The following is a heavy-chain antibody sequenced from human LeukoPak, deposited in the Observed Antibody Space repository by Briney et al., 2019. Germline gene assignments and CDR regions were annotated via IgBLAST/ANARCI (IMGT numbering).Heavy chain of an antibody. J-gene: IGHJ4*02. CDR2: ISYDGSNE. Sequence: GRSLRLSCAASGFTFSSYVMHWVRQAPGKGLEWVAIISYDGSNEYYADSVKGRFTISRDNSKNTLYLQMNSLRAEDTAVYYCAREVWTGFDYWGQGTLVTVSS. V-gene: IGHV3-30*04. CDR3: AREVWTGFDY. CDR1: GFTFSSYV. D-gene: IGHD1-14*01.